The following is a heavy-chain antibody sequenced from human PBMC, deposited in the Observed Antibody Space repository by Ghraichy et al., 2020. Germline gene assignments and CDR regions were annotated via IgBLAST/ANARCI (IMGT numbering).Heavy chain of an antibody. CDR2: ISSSSGSI. CDR3: VMGSCGRCHQSAFDF. Sequence: GGSLRLSCAASGFTFSTYSMSWARQAPGKGLEWVSSISSSSGSIYYADSVKGRFTISRDNAKNSLYLQMNSLRAEDSAVYYCVMGSCGRCHQSAFDFWGQGTPVTVSS. CDR1: GFTFSTYS. D-gene: IGHD2-15*01. V-gene: IGHV3-21*01. J-gene: IGHJ3*01.